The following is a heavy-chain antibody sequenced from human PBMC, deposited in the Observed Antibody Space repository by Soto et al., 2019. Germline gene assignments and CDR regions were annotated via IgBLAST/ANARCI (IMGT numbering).Heavy chain of an antibody. CDR2: IYYSGST. Sequence: SETLSLTCTVSGGSISSSSYYWGWIRQPPGKGLEWIGSIYYSGSTYYNPSLKSRVTISVDTSKHQFSLKRSSVTAADTAVYYCASLEYQGPLSDYWGQGTLVTVSS. D-gene: IGHD6-6*01. CDR3: ASLEYQGPLSDY. V-gene: IGHV4-39*01. J-gene: IGHJ4*02. CDR1: GGSISSSSYY.